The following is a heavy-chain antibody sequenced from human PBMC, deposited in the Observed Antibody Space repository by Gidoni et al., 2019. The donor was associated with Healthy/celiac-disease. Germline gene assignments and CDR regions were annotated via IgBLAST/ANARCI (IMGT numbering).Heavy chain of an antibody. J-gene: IGHJ6*02. CDR3: ARGYCGGDCYPDYYYYYGMDV. D-gene: IGHD2-21*02. V-gene: IGHV1-69*06. CDR2: IIPIFGTA. Sequence: QVQLVQSGAEVKKPGSSVKVSCKASGGPFSSYALSLGRQAPGQGLEWMGGIIPIFGTANYAQKFQGRVTMTADKSTSTAYMELSSLRSEDTAVYYCARGYCGGDCYPDYYYYYGMDVWGQGTTVTVSS. CDR1: GGPFSSYA.